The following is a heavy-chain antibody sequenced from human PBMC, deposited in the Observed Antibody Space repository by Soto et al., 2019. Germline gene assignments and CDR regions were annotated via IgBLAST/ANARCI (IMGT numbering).Heavy chain of an antibody. CDR3: ARYYYKDGYNLVGESDY. J-gene: IGHJ4*02. CDR2: ISYDGSNK. CDR1: GFTFSSYA. Sequence: QVQLVESGGGVVQPGRSLRLSCAASGFTFSSYAMHWVRQAPGKGLEWVAVISYDGSNKYYADSVKGRFTISRDNSKKALYLQMNCLRAEDTTVYYCARYYYKDGYNLVGESDYWGQGTLVTVSS. V-gene: IGHV3-30-3*01. D-gene: IGHD3-10*01.